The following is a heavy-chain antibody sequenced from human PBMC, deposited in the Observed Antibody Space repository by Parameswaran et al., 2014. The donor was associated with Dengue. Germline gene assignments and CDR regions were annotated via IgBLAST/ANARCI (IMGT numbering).Heavy chain of an antibody. CDR2: INTNTGNP. Sequence: WVRQAPGQGLEWMGWINTNTGNPTYAQGFTGRFVFSLDTSVSTAYLQISSLKAEDTAVYYCARDGAAAGFDYWGQGNPGHRLL. CDR3: ARDGAAAGFDY. D-gene: IGHD6-13*01. J-gene: IGHJ4*02. V-gene: IGHV7-4-1*02.